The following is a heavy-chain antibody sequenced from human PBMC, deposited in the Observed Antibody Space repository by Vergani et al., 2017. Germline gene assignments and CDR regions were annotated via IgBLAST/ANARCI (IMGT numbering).Heavy chain of an antibody. CDR2: ISSSGNTI. V-gene: IGHV3-48*03. CDR1: GFTFSTSE. D-gene: IGHD2/OR15-2a*01. Sequence: EVQLVESGGGLVKPGGSLRLSCAASGFTFSTSEMNWVRQAPGKGLEWVSYISSSGNTIYYADSVKGRFTISRDKAKNSLYLKMNSLRSEDTAVYYCARDVNFHLDYWGQGTLVTVSS. J-gene: IGHJ4*02. CDR3: ARDVNFHLDY.